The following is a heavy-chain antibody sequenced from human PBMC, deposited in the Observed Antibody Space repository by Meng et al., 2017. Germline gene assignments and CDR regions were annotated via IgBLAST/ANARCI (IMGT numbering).Heavy chain of an antibody. D-gene: IGHD6-25*01. CDR2: INPKSGDT. CDR1: GYNFPDYY. V-gene: IGHV1-2*06. Sequence: QVPVGESGTEVKKPVASVKVSCKPSGYNFPDYYIHWVRRAPGQGLEWMGRINPKSGDTHYAQKFQARVTMTGDTSISTAYMELSGLRSDDTAMYYCARDEDISAAGKLFGDYWGQGTLVTVSS. CDR3: ARDEDISAAGKLFGDY. J-gene: IGHJ4*02.